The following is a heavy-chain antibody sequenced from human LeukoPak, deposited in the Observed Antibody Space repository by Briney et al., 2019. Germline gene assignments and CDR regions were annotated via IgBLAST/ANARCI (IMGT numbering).Heavy chain of an antibody. CDR1: GGSFSGYY. CDR3: ARGRGSGWFPFDY. CDR2: INHSGST. J-gene: IGHJ4*02. D-gene: IGHD6-19*01. V-gene: IGHV4-34*01. Sequence: SETLSLTCAVYGGSFSGYYWSWIRQPPGKGLEWIGEINHSGSTNYNPSLKSRVTTSVDTSKNQFSLKLSSVTAADTAVYYCARGRGSGWFPFDYWGQGTLVTVSS.